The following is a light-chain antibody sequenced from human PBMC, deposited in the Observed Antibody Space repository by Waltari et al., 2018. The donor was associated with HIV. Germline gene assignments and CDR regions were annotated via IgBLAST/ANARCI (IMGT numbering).Light chain of an antibody. J-gene: IGLJ1*01. Sequence: QSVLTQPPSASGTLGQSVTISCPGSSPTVGSKPVNWFQQVSGTAPKLLIYRDYQRRSGIPDRFSGSKSGASASLTISGLRSEDEADYYCVAWDDSLSGYVFGTGTKVSVL. CDR2: RDY. CDR3: VAWDDSLSGYV. CDR1: SPTVGSKP. V-gene: IGLV1-47*01.